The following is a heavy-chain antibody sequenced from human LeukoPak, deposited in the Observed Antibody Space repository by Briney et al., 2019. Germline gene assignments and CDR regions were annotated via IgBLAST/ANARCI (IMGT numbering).Heavy chain of an antibody. CDR3: ARDRVLLWFGELSIDAFDI. D-gene: IGHD3-10*01. V-gene: IGHV3-30*02. CDR1: GFTFSSYG. J-gene: IGHJ3*02. Sequence: PGGSLRLSCAASGFTFSSYGMHWVRQAPGKGLEWVAFIRYDGSNKYYADSVKGRFTISRDNSKNTLYLQMNSLRAEDTAVYYCARDRVLLWFGELSIDAFDIWGQGTMVTVSS. CDR2: IRYDGSNK.